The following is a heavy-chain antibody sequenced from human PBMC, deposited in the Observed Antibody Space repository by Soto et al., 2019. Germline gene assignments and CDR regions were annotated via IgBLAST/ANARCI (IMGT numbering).Heavy chain of an antibody. CDR3: ARVSSGYSSSWYPYMRNWFDP. V-gene: IGHV1-18*01. CDR2: ISAYNGNT. D-gene: IGHD6-13*01. CDR1: GYTFTNYG. Sequence: ASVKVSCKASGYTFTNYGISWVRQAPGQGLEWMGWISAYNGNTNYAQKLQGRVTMTTDTSTSTAYMELRSLRSDDTAVYYCARVSSGYSSSWYPYMRNWFDPWG. J-gene: IGHJ5*02.